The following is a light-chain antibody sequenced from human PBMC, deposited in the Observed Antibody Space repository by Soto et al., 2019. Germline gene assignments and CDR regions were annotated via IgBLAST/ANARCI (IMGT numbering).Light chain of an antibody. CDR2: DDS. CDR1: NIRSKS. CDR3: QVWDSGSDQGV. Sequence: SYELTQSPSVSVAPGQTARITCGGNNIRSKSVHWYQQRPGQAPVLVVCDDSDRPSGIPERFSGSNSGNTATLTISRVEAGDEADYYCQVWDSGSDQGVFGGGTKLTVL. V-gene: IGLV3-21*02. J-gene: IGLJ3*02.